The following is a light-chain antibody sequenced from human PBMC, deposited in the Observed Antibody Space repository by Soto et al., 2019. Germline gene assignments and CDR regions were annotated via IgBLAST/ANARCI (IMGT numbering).Light chain of an antibody. CDR2: EVI. J-gene: IGLJ3*02. V-gene: IGLV2-14*01. CDR3: TSYTSASTGV. CDR1: SSDVGGFNY. Sequence: QSVLTQPASVSGSPGQSITISCTGSSSDVGGFNYVSWYQHHPGKAPKLMIYEVINRPSGVSNRFSGSKSGNTASLTISGLQAEDEAGYFCTSYTSASTGVFGGGTKLTVL.